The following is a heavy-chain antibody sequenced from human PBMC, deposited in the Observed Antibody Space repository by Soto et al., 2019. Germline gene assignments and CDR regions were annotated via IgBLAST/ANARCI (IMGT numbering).Heavy chain of an antibody. J-gene: IGHJ5*02. D-gene: IGHD6-19*01. Sequence: PGGSLRLSCAASGFTFSSYAMNWVRQAPGKGLEWVSAISGSGGSTYYTDSVKGRFTISRDNSKNTLYLQMNSLRVEDTAVYYCAKDVDPSGLYNWFAPWGQGTLVTVSS. CDR1: GFTFSSYA. CDR2: ISGSGGST. CDR3: AKDVDPSGLYNWFAP. V-gene: IGHV3-23*01.